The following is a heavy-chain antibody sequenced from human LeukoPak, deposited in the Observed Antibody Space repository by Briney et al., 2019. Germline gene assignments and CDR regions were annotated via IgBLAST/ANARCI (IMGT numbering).Heavy chain of an antibody. J-gene: IGHJ6*02. D-gene: IGHD3-3*01. V-gene: IGHV3-30*03. Sequence: GGSLRLSCAASGFTFGSYGMHWVRQAPGKGLEWVAVISYDGSNKYYADSVKGRFTISRDNSKNTLYLQMNSLRAEDTAVYYCVGVVSYYYGMDVWGQGTTVTVSS. CDR3: VGVVSYYYGMDV. CDR2: ISYDGSNK. CDR1: GFTFGSYG.